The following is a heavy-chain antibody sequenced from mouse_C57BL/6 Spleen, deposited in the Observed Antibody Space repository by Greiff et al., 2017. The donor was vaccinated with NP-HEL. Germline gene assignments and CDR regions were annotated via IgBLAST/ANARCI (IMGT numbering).Heavy chain of an antibody. V-gene: IGHV1-54*01. J-gene: IGHJ2*01. CDR2: INPGSGGT. D-gene: IGHD1-1*02. CDR1: GYAFTNYL. CDR3: ARGGGDYFDY. Sequence: QVQLQQSGAELVRPGTSVKVSCKASGYAFTNYLIEWVKQRPGQGLEWIGVINPGSGGTNYNEKFKGKATLTAEKSSSTAYMQLSSLTSEDSAVYFCARGGGDYFDYWGQGTTLTVSS.